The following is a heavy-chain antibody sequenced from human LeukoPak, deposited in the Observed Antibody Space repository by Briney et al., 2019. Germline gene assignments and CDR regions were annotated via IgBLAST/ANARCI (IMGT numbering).Heavy chain of an antibody. CDR2: ISPDGSVR. J-gene: IGHJ5*02. Sequence: GGSLRLSCEGSGFTFNKFWINWVRHVPGRGLEWVANISPDGSVRKYVDSVKGRFAISRDNAQNSVSLHMSSRRPDDTAIYYCARVISFGDTSDPWGQGTHVIVSS. D-gene: IGHD3-10*01. CDR3: ARVISFGDTSDP. CDR1: GFTFNKFW. V-gene: IGHV3-7*01.